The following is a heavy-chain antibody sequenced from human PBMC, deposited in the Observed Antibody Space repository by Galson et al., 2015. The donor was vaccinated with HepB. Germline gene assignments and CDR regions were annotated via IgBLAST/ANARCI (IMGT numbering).Heavy chain of an antibody. J-gene: IGHJ4*02. CDR1: GFTFSSYA. V-gene: IGHV3-30-3*01. CDR2: ISYDGSNK. CDR3: ARDVELAVSLFDY. Sequence: SLRLSCAASGFTFSSYAMHWVRQAPGKGLEWVAVISYDGSNKYYADSVKGRFTSARDNSKNTLYLQMNSLRAEDTAVYYCARDVELAVSLFDYWGQGTLVTVSS.